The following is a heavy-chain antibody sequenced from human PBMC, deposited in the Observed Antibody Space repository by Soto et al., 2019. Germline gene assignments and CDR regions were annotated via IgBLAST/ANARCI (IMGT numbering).Heavy chain of an antibody. V-gene: IGHV3-23*01. D-gene: IGHD3-9*01. CDR3: ARDREPDGIWTFDS. Sequence: HPGGSLRLSCAASGFILDRYTMGWVRQAPGKGLEWVAESYSTGGTEYADSVKGRFTIFRDKSKSTLFLQMNNLGVGDTALYYCARDREPDGIWTFDSWGQGTLVTVSS. CDR2: SYSTGGT. J-gene: IGHJ4*02. CDR1: GFILDRYT.